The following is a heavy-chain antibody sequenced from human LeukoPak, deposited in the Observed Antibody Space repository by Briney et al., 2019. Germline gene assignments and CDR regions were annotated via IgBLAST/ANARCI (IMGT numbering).Heavy chain of an antibody. V-gene: IGHV1-2*02. D-gene: IGHD4-17*01. CDR2: INPNSGGT. CDR3: SGGGDYDYYYMDV. CDR1: GYTFSGYY. J-gene: IGHJ6*03. Sequence: GASVKVSCKASGYTFSGYYIHWVRQAPGQGLEWMGWINPNSGGTNYAQKFQGRVTMTRDTSISTAYMELSRLRSDDTAVYYCSGGGDYDYYYMDVWGKGTTVTVSS.